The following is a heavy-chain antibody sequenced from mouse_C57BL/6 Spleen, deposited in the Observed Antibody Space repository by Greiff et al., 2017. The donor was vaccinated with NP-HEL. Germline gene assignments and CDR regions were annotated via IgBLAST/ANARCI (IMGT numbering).Heavy chain of an antibody. Sequence: EVQVVESGGGLVQPKGSLKLSCAASGFSFNTYAMNWVRQAPGQGLEWVARIRSKSINYATYYADSVKDRFTSSRDESESMLYLQMHNLKTEDTAMYYCVRSYYVGWYFDVWGTGTTVTVSS. CDR3: VRSYYVGWYFDV. J-gene: IGHJ1*03. D-gene: IGHD1-1*01. V-gene: IGHV10-1*01. CDR1: GFSFNTYA. CDR2: IRSKSINYAT.